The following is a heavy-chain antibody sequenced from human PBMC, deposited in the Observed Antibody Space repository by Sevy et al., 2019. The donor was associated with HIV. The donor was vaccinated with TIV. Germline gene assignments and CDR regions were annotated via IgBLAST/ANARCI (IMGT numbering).Heavy chain of an antibody. Sequence: SETLSLTCTVSAGSINSDNYYWGWIRQPPGKGLEWIGTFYYRGDTYFNPSLQDRVTISADTSKQQFSLILNSVTVADTALYFCVRHPKGWFYSDFWGQGTLVTVSS. D-gene: IGHD2-15*01. J-gene: IGHJ4*02. CDR2: FYYRGDT. CDR3: VRHPKGWFYSDF. V-gene: IGHV4-39*01. CDR1: AGSINSDNYY.